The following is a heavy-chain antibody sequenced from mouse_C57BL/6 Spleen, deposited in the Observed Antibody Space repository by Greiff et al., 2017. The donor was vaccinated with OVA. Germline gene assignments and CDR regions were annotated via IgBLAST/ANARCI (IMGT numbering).Heavy chain of an antibody. J-gene: IGHJ3*01. Sequence: VKLKQPGAELVKPGASVKVSCKASGYTFTSYWMHWVKQRPGQGLEWIGRIHPSDSDTNYNQKFKGKATLTVDKSSSTAYMQLSSLTSEDSAVYYCAMGAAQAAWFAYWGQGTLVTVSA. D-gene: IGHD3-2*02. CDR2: IHPSDSDT. V-gene: IGHV1-74*01. CDR3: AMGAAQAAWFAY. CDR1: GYTFTSYW.